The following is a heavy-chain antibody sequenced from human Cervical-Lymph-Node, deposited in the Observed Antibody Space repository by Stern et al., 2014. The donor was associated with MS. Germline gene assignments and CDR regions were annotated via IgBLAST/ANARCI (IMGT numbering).Heavy chain of an antibody. D-gene: IGHD1-26*01. CDR3: ARDRGVGWFDP. V-gene: IGHV4-61*02. CDR1: GGSISSRTYS. J-gene: IGHJ5*02. Sequence: VQLQESGPGLVKPSQTLSLTCTVPGGSISSRTYSWSWIRQPAGKGLEWMGHIYYSGSANYNPSLKSRVTISIDTSKNQFPLQLSSVTAADTALYYCARDRGVGWFDPWGQGTLVTVSS. CDR2: IYYSGSA.